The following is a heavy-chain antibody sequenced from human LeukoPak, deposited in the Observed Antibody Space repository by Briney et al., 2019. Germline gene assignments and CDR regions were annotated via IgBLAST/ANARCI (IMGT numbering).Heavy chain of an antibody. CDR2: LFASGYS. Sequence: GGSLRLSCAASGFSVSVNYMSWVRQAPGKGLEWVSVLFASGYSKYADSVKGRFTISRDNSENTLDLHMHSLRAEDTAVYYCARDREENYYGSGSLDYWGQGTLVTVSS. D-gene: IGHD3-10*01. J-gene: IGHJ4*02. CDR1: GFSVSVNY. V-gene: IGHV3-66*01. CDR3: ARDREENYYGSGSLDY.